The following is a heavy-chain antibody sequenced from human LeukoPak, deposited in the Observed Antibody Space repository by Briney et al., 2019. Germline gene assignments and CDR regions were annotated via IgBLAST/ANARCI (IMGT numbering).Heavy chain of an antibody. D-gene: IGHD3-3*01. J-gene: IGHJ6*02. CDR1: RYTFTSYG. V-gene: IGHV1-18*01. CDR2: VSAYNDNT. Sequence: ASVKVSCKASRYTFTSYGITWVRQAPGQGLEWMGWVSAYNDNTNSARKFQGRVTMTTDTSTSTAYMELRSLRSDDTAVYYCARVDYYDFWSGYFYGMDVWGQGTTVTVSS. CDR3: ARVDYYDFWSGYFYGMDV.